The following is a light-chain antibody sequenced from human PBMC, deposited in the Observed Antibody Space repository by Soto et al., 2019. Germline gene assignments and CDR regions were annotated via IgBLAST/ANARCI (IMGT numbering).Light chain of an antibody. V-gene: IGKV3-15*01. CDR1: QSVSVN. J-gene: IGKJ4*01. CDR2: GAS. CDR3: QQDNNWCPLT. Sequence: EIVMTQSPATLSVSPGERATLSCRASQSVSVNLAWYQQKPGQPPRLLIYGASTRTTGIPARFSGGGSGTEFTLPINSLQSEDFGVYYCQQDNNWCPLTFGGGTKVEIK.